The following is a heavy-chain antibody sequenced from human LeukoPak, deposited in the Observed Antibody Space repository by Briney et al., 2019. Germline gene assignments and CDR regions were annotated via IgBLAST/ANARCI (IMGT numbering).Heavy chain of an antibody. CDR2: INPNSGNA. CDR3: ARKIGDSGSYPD. J-gene: IGHJ4*02. V-gene: IGHV1-8*01. D-gene: IGHD3-10*01. Sequence: ASVKVSCKASGYSFTTNDINWVRQATGQGLEWLGWINPNSGNAGYVQKFRGRVSMTRDTSISTVYLELSSLKFEDTAVYYCARKIGDSGSYPDWGQGTLVTVSS. CDR1: GYSFTTND.